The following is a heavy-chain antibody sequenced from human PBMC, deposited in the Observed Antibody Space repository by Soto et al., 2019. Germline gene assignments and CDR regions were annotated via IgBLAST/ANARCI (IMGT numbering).Heavy chain of an antibody. J-gene: IGHJ4*02. D-gene: IGHD3-22*01. CDR1: GGSISSGGYY. Sequence: QVQLQESGPGLVKPSQTLSLTCTVSGGSISSGGYYWSWIRQHPGKGLEWIGYIYYSGSTYYNPSLKSRVTISVDTSTNQFSLKLSSVTAADTAVYYCARDRRYYDSSGYPQGYYFDYWGQGTLVTVSS. CDR3: ARDRRYYDSSGYPQGYYFDY. CDR2: IYYSGST. V-gene: IGHV4-31*03.